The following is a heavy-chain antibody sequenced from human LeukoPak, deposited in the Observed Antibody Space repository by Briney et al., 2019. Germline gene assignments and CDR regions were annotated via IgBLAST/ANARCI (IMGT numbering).Heavy chain of an antibody. CDR2: IYSGGST. Sequence: QPGGSLRLSCAASGFTVSSNYMSWVRQAPGKGLEWVSVIYSGGSTYYADSVKGRYTISRDNSKNTLYLQMNSLRAEDTAVYYCARDKRGTYYDSSGYYYVEYFQHWGQGTLVTVSS. J-gene: IGHJ1*01. D-gene: IGHD3-22*01. V-gene: IGHV3-66*01. CDR3: ARDKRGTYYDSSGYYYVEYFQH. CDR1: GFTVSSNY.